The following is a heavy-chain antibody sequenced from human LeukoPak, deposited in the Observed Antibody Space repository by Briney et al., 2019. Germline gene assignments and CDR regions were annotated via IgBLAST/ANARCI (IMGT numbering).Heavy chain of an antibody. CDR1: GYTFTSYD. D-gene: IGHD3-22*01. CDR2: MNPNSGNT. J-gene: IGHJ6*03. Sequence: ASVKVSCKASGYTFTSYDINWVRQATGQGLEWMGWMNPNSGNTGYAQKFQGRVTMTRNTSISTAYMELSSLRSEDTAVYYCARVGGYYYDSSGFKEVHHYYYYMDVWGKGTTVTVSS. CDR3: ARVGGYYYDSSGFKEVHHYYYYMDV. V-gene: IGHV1-8*01.